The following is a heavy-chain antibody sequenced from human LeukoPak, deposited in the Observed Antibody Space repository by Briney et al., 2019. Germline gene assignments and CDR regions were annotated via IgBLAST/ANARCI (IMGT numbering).Heavy chain of an antibody. J-gene: IGHJ4*02. D-gene: IGHD4-17*01. V-gene: IGHV5-10-1*01. CDR3: ARQKATVTPSFDY. CDR1: GSSFTSYW. CDR2: IDPSDSYT. Sequence: GESLMISCQGSGSSFTSYWISWVRQLPGKGLEWMGRIDPSDSYTNYSPSFQGHVTISADKSISTAYLQWSSLKASDTAMYYCARQKATVTPSFDYWGQGTLVTVSS.